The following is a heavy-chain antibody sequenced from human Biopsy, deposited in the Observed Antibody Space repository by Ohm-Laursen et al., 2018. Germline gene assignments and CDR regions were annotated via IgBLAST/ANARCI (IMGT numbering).Heavy chain of an antibody. CDR3: AREAIGYQLPCDD. J-gene: IGHJ4*02. CDR2: IIPIFGTA. Sequence: ASVKVSCKASGGTFTNYAISWVRQAPGQGLEWMGGIIPIFGTANYAQKFQGRVTITADSPTSTVDMELTSLTSDDTAVYFCAREAIGYQLPCDDWGQGTLVTVSS. V-gene: IGHV1-69*13. CDR1: GGTFTNYA. D-gene: IGHD2-2*01.